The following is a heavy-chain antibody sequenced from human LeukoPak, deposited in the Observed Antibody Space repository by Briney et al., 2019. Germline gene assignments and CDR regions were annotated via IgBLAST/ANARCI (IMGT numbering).Heavy chain of an antibody. D-gene: IGHD1-26*01. Sequence: ASVKVSCKASGYTFTSYGISWVRQAPGQGLEWMGWMNPNSGNTGYAQKFQGRVTITRNTSISTAYMELSSLRSEDTAVYYCARGLGELNSGDYWGQGTLVTVSS. CDR2: MNPNSGNT. V-gene: IGHV1-8*03. CDR3: ARGLGELNSGDY. J-gene: IGHJ4*02. CDR1: GYTFTSYG.